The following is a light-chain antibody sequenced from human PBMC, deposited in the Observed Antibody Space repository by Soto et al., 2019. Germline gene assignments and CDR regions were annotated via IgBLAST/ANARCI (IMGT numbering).Light chain of an antibody. CDR2: GAS. CDR1: QSVSSSY. Sequence: EIVLTQSPGTLSLSPGERATLSCRASQSVSSSYLAWYQQKPGQAPRLLIYGASTRATGIPDRFSGSWSGTDFTLTISRLEPEDFAVYYCQQYGGSPWTFGQGTKVEIK. J-gene: IGKJ1*01. V-gene: IGKV3-20*01. CDR3: QQYGGSPWT.